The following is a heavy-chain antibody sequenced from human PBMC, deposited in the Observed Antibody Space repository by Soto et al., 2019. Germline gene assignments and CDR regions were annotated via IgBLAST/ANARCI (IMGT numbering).Heavy chain of an antibody. J-gene: IGHJ4*02. CDR2: MNPSTGST. CDR3: ARGRLVAGPVDY. CDR1: GYTFTSYD. Sequence: QVQLVQSGAEVKKPGASVKVSCKASGYTFTSYDIKWVRQATGQGLEWMGWMNPSTGSTGFAQKFQGRVTMISNTSISTAYLELSSRTSEDTAVYYCARGRLVAGPVDYWGQGTLVTVSS. D-gene: IGHD6-19*01. V-gene: IGHV1-8*01.